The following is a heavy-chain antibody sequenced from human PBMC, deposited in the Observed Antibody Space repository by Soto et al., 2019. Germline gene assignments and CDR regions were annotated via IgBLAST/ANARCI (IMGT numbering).Heavy chain of an antibody. V-gene: IGHV3-33*01. CDR2: IWYDGSNK. J-gene: IGHJ4*02. CDR3: ARERIAAAGTAYFDY. CDR1: GFTFSNYG. Sequence: HVQLVESGGGVVRPGRSLRLSCAASGFTFSNYGMHWVRQAPGKGLEWVAAIWYDGSNKYYADSVKGRFTISRDISKNTLYLQMNSLRAEDTAVYYCARERIAAAGTAYFDYWGQGTLVTVSS. D-gene: IGHD6-13*01.